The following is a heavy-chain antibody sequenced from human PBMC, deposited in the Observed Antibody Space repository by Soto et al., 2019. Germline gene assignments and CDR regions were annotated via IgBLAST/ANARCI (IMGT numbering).Heavy chain of an antibody. Sequence: GGSVRLSCAASGFTFSSYAMSWVRQAPGKGLEWVSAISGSGGSTYYADSVKGRFTISRDNSKNTLYLQMNSLRAEDTAVYFCAKDGHGDPYWYFDLCGRGTLVTVSS. D-gene: IGHD4-17*01. CDR3: AKDGHGDPYWYFDL. V-gene: IGHV3-23*01. CDR2: ISGSGGST. CDR1: GFTFSSYA. J-gene: IGHJ2*01.